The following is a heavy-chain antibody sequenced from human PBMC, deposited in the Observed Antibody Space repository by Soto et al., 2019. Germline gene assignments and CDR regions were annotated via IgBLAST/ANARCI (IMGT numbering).Heavy chain of an antibody. J-gene: IGHJ6*02. Sequence: GEFLKISCKASGYTFTNNWVRWVRQMPGKGLEWRGIIYPGDSDTRYSPSFQGRVTISADRSRTTAYLQLRSLEASDSATYFCARQGFSKHYFYAADVWGQGTTVTASS. D-gene: IGHD6-13*01. V-gene: IGHV5-51*01. CDR1: GYTFTNNW. CDR2: IYPGDSDT. CDR3: ARQGFSKHYFYAADV.